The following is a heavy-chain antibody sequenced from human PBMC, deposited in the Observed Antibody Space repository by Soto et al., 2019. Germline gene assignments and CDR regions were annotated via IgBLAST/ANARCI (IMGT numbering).Heavy chain of an antibody. CDR3: ARDRSIAARGYYYGMDV. Sequence: ASVKVSCKASGYTFTSYGISWVRQAPGQGLEWMGWISAYNGNTNYAQKLQGRVTMTTDTSTSTAYMELRSLRSDDTAVYYCARDRSIAARGYYYGMDVWGQGPTVTVSS. CDR2: ISAYNGNT. J-gene: IGHJ6*02. V-gene: IGHV1-18*01. CDR1: GYTFTSYG. D-gene: IGHD6-6*01.